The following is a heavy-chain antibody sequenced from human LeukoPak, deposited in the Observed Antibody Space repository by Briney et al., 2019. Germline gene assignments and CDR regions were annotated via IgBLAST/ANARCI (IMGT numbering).Heavy chain of an antibody. CDR2: ISYDGSNK. CDR1: GFTFSSYA. J-gene: IGHJ5*02. V-gene: IGHV3-30-3*01. CDR3: ARAPPWEYGDYGGWFDP. D-gene: IGHD4-17*01. Sequence: GGSLRLSCAASGFTFSSYAMHWVRQAPGKGLEWVAVISYDGSNKYYADSVEGRFTISRDNSKNTLYLQMNSLRAEDTAVYYCARAPPWEYGDYGGWFDPWGQGTLVTVSS.